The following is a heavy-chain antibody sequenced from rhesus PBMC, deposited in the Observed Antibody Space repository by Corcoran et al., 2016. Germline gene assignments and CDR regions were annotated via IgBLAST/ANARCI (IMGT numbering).Heavy chain of an antibody. CDR3: ARRGGWGRKYYFDY. J-gene: IGHJ4*01. Sequence: QVQLQESGPAVVKPSETLSLTCAVSGGSISSSNWWSWIRQAPGKGLEWIGGIYGSGESTEYNHTRKSRVTRSIDTSKNQCSRKLSAVTAAETAVYYGARRGGWGRKYYFDYWGQGVLVTVSS. CDR1: GGSISSSNW. D-gene: IGHD3-9*01. V-gene: IGHV4-93*02. CDR2: IYGSGEST.